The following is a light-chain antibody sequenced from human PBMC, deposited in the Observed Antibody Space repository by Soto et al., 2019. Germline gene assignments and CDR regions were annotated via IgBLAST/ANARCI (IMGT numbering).Light chain of an antibody. V-gene: IGKV3-20*01. CDR1: QSISSNF. CDR2: GTS. CDR3: EQYGSSPRT. J-gene: IGKJ1*01. Sequence: EIVLTQSPGTLSLSPGERATLSCRASQSISSNFLAWYQQKPGQAPRLLIYGTSSRATGIPDRFSGSGSGADLTVTISRLEPEDFAVYYGEQYGSSPRTFGQGTKVEIK.